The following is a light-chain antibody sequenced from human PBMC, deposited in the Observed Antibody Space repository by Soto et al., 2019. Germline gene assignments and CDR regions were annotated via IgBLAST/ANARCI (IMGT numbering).Light chain of an antibody. CDR3: QVWDSSSDHVV. Sequence: YELTQPPSVSVAPGKTARITCGGNNIGSKSVHWYQQKPGQAPVLVIYYDSDRPSGIPERFSGSNSGNTATLTLSRVEAGDEADYYCQVWDSSSDHVVFGGGTKLTVL. J-gene: IGLJ2*01. V-gene: IGLV3-21*04. CDR2: YDS. CDR1: NIGSKS.